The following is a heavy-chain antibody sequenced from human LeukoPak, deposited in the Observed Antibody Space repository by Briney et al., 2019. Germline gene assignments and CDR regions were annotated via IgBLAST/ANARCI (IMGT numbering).Heavy chain of an antibody. CDR3: ARGSHAEEDVFDI. Sequence: PGGSLRLSCAASGIIFSSYWMHWVRQVPGKGPVWVSRISRDGSSTKYRDSVKGRFTISRDNAKNTLFLQMNSLRAEDTAVYYCARGSHAEEDVFDIWGQGTMVTVSS. V-gene: IGHV3-74*03. J-gene: IGHJ3*02. CDR1: GIIFSSYW. CDR2: ISRDGSST.